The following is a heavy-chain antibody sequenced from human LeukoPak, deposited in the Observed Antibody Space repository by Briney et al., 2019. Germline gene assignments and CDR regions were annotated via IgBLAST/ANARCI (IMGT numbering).Heavy chain of an antibody. Sequence: EASVKGSCKASRYTLTGDYMHWVRQAPGQRLEWMRWINPNSGGTNYAQKFQGWVTMTRDTSISTAYMELSRLSSADPAVYYCARGSRYFAWLLYYWGQGTLVTVSS. V-gene: IGHV1-2*04. CDR2: INPNSGGT. CDR3: ARGSRYFAWLLYY. D-gene: IGHD3-9*01. J-gene: IGHJ4*02. CDR1: RYTLTGDY.